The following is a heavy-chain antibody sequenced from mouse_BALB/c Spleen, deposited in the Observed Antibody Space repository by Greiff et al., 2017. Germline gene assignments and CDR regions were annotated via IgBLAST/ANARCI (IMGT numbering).Heavy chain of an antibody. J-gene: IGHJ3*01. CDR3: ARAPFTTATHWFAY. V-gene: IGHV2-9*02. Sequence: QVQLKESGPGLVAPSQSLSITCTVSGFSLTSYGVHWVRQPPGKGLEWLGVIWAGGSTNYNSALMSRLSISKDNSKSQVFLKMNSLQTDDTAMYYCARAPFTTATHWFAYWGQGTLVTVSA. CDR2: IWAGGST. CDR1: GFSLTSYG. D-gene: IGHD1-2*01.